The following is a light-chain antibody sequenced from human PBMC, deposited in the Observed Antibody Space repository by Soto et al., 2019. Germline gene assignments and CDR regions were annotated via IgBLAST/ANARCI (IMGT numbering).Light chain of an antibody. Sequence: QSALTQPPSASGSPGQSVTISCTGTSSDVGGYNYVSWYQHHPSKAPKLMVSEVSKRPSGVPDRFSGSKSGNTASLTVSGLQAEDEADYYCSSYAGNNNPYVFGTGTKLTVL. CDR1: SSDVGGYNY. CDR3: SSYAGNNNPYV. V-gene: IGLV2-8*01. CDR2: EVS. J-gene: IGLJ1*01.